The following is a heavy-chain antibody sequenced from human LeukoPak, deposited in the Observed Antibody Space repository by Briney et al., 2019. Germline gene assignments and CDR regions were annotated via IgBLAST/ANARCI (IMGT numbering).Heavy chain of an antibody. V-gene: IGHV3-21*01. CDR2: ISSSSSYI. Sequence: PGGSLRLSCAASGFTFSSYSMNWVRQAPGKGLEWVSSISSSSSYIYYADSVKGRFTISRDNAKNSLYLQMNSLRAEDTAVYYCARALGYSGSYFYWGQGTLVTVSS. J-gene: IGHJ4*02. CDR1: GFTFSSYS. CDR3: ARALGYSGSYFY. D-gene: IGHD1-26*01.